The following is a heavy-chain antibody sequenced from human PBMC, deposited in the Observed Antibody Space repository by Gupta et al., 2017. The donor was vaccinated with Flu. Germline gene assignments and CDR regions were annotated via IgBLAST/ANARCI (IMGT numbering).Heavy chain of an antibody. D-gene: IGHD3-10*01. V-gene: IGHV1-69*01. J-gene: IGHJ4*02. CDR2: IIPIFGTA. Sequence: QVQLVQSGAEVKKPGSSVKVSCKASGGTFSSSAISWVRQPPGQGLEWMGGIIPIFGTANYAQKFQGRVTITADESTSTAYMELSSLRSEDTAVYYCASSIGPTMVRGVILPFDYWGQGTLVTVSS. CDR3: ASSIGPTMVRGVILPFDY. CDR1: GGTFSSSA.